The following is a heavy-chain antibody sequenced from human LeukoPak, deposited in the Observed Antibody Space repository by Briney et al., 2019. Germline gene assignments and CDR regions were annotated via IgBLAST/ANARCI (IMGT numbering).Heavy chain of an antibody. J-gene: IGHJ6*02. CDR3: ARVPGKTVVTLAGGRDV. CDR2: IKQDGSEK. D-gene: IGHD4-23*01. Sequence: GRSLRLSRAASGFTFSRYWMSWVRQAPGKGLEWVANIKQDGSEKYYVDSVKGRFTISRDNAKNSLYLQMDGLRAEDAAVYYCARVPGKTVVTLAGGRDVWGQGTTVTVSS. V-gene: IGHV3-7*01. CDR1: GFTFSRYW.